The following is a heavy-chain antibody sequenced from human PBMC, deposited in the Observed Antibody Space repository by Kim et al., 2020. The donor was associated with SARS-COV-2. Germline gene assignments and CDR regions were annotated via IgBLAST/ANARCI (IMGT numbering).Heavy chain of an antibody. J-gene: IGHJ6*02. Sequence: SVKVSCKASGGTFSSYAISWVRQAPGQGLAWMGGIIPIFGTANYAQKFQGRVTITADESTSTAYMELSSLRSEDTAVYYCARPYGMTSSFQTGYSYYYGMDVWGQGTTVTVSS. D-gene: IGHD3-9*01. CDR1: GGTFSSYA. CDR3: ARPYGMTSSFQTGYSYYYGMDV. V-gene: IGHV1-69*13. CDR2: IIPIFGTA.